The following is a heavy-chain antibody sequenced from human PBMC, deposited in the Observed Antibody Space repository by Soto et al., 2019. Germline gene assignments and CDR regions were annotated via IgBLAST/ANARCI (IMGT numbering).Heavy chain of an antibody. CDR3: ARDLPGVATNYFDY. Sequence: PGGSLRLSCAASGFTFSSYAMSWVRQAPGKGLEWVSYISSSSSTIYYADSVKGRFTISRDNAKNSLYLQMNSLRDEDTAVYYCARDLPGVATNYFDYWGQGTLVTVSS. J-gene: IGHJ4*02. CDR1: GFTFSSYA. V-gene: IGHV3-48*02. D-gene: IGHD5-12*01. CDR2: ISSSSSTI.